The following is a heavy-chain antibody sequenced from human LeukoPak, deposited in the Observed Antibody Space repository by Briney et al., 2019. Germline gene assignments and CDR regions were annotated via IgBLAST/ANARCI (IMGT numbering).Heavy chain of an antibody. Sequence: SVKVSCKASGGTFSSYAFSWVRQAPGQGLEWMGGIIPIVGTTNYAQMFQGRVTITADESTSTAYMELSSLRSEDTAVYYCARGGYYYDSSGYSHLPDYWGQGTLVTASS. D-gene: IGHD3-22*01. CDR3: ARGGYYYDSSGYSHLPDY. CDR2: IIPIVGTT. J-gene: IGHJ4*02. CDR1: GGTFSSYA. V-gene: IGHV1-69*13.